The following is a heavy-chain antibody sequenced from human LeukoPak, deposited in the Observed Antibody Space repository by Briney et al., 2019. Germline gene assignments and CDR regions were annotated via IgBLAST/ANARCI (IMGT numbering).Heavy chain of an antibody. V-gene: IGHV3-53*01. CDR2: IYSGGST. CDR1: GFTVSSNY. Sequence: GGSLRLSCAASGFTVSSNYMSWVRQAPGKGLEWVSVIYSGGSTYYTDSVRGRFTISRDNSKNTLYLQMNSLRAEDTAVYYCARLSSVTAFVFDIWGQGAMVTVSS. D-gene: IGHD2-21*02. J-gene: IGHJ3*02. CDR3: ARLSSVTAFVFDI.